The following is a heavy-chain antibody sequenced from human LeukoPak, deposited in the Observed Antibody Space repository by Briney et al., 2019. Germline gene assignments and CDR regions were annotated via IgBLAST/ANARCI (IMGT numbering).Heavy chain of an antibody. CDR3: AKEGGTTMDYAMDV. CDR2: IWYDGSNK. CDR1: GFTFSSYA. Sequence: GGSLTLSCAASGFTFSSYAMSWVRQAPGKGLEWVALIWYDGSNKFYADSVKGRLTISRDNSKNTLYLQMNSLRAEDTAVYYCAKEGGTTMDYAMDVWGQGTTVTVSS. J-gene: IGHJ6*02. V-gene: IGHV3-33*06. D-gene: IGHD3-10*01.